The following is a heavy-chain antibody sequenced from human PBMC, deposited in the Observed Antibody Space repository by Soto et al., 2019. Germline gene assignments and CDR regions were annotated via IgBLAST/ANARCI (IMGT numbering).Heavy chain of an antibody. CDR2: INWKRDI. Sequence: GGSLRLSCAVSGFTFDDNAMHWVRQAPEKGLEWLSGINWKRDIGYADSVKGRFTISRDNAENSLYLQMNSLRAEDTALYYCAISQDRGGRTTFIYWGQGTQVSVSS. D-gene: IGHD3-16*01. CDR1: GFTFDDNA. CDR3: AISQDRGGRTTFIY. V-gene: IGHV3-9*01. J-gene: IGHJ4*02.